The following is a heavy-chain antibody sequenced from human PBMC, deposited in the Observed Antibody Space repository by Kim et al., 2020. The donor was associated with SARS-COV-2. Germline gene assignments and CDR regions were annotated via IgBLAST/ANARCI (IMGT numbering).Heavy chain of an antibody. Sequence: GGSLRLSCAASGFTFDDYAMHWVRQAPGKGLEWVSGISWNSGSIGYADSVKGRFTISRDNAKNSLYLQMNSLRAEETALYYCAKDIGSGSCTKGGGRGSWGQGTLVTVSS. D-gene: IGHD1-26*01. V-gene: IGHV3-9*01. J-gene: IGHJ5*02. CDR3: AKDIGSGSCTKGGGRGS. CDR2: ISWNSGSI. CDR1: GFTFDDYA.